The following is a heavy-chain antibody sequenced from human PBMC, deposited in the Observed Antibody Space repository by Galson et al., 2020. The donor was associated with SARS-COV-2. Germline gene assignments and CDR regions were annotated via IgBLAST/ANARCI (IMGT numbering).Heavy chain of an antibody. CDR3: ARDARNYYDSSGYYHR. J-gene: IGHJ5*02. CDR1: GGSISSGDYY. CDR2: IYYSGST. D-gene: IGHD3-22*01. V-gene: IGHV4-30-4*01. Sequence: SETLSLTCTVSGGSISSGDYYWSWIRQPPGKGLEWIGYIYYSGSTYYNPSLKSRVTISVDTSKNQFSLKLSSVTAADTAVYYCARDARNYYDSSGYYHRWGQGTLVTVSS.